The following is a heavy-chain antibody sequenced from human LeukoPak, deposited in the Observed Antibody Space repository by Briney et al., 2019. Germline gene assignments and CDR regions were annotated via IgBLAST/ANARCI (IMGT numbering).Heavy chain of an antibody. Sequence: PGGPLRLSCAASGFTLSSYAMHWVRQAPGKGLEWVAVISYDGSNEYYADSVKGRFTISRDNSKNTLYLQMNSLRAEDTAVYYCAKDHGATPGYYFDYWGQGTLVTVSS. CDR2: ISYDGSNE. J-gene: IGHJ4*02. V-gene: IGHV3-30-3*01. CDR1: GFTLSSYA. CDR3: AKDHGATPGYYFDY. D-gene: IGHD4-23*01.